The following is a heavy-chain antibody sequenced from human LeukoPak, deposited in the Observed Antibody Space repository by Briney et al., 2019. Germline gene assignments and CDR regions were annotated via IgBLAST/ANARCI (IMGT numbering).Heavy chain of an antibody. CDR1: GFTLSSYE. V-gene: IGHV3-48*03. D-gene: IGHD6-13*01. Sequence: GVSLRLSCAASGFTLSSYEMNWVRLAPGKGLEWISYISRTGNSIYYADSVKGRFTISRDSAKNSLYLQMNSLRAEDTAVYYCARGPYSSNWYVDYWGQGTLVTVAP. CDR2: ISRTGNSI. J-gene: IGHJ4*02. CDR3: ARGPYSSNWYVDY.